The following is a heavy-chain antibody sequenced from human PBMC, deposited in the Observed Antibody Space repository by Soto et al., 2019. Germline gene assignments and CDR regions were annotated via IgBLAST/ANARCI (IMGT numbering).Heavy chain of an antibody. CDR1: GFAFSTSG. CDR3: AKDALAAYGSGWYILTNSYLDS. CDR2: VSYDESNR. Sequence: QVQLVESGGGVVQPGRSLRLSCAASGFAFSTSGMHWVRQAPGKGLTWVAVVSYDESNRYYADSVRGRFTISRDNSKNTLYLEMNSLRTDDTAVYYCAKDALAAYGSGWYILTNSYLDSWGQGTLVTVSS. J-gene: IGHJ4*02. V-gene: IGHV3-30*18. D-gene: IGHD6-19*01.